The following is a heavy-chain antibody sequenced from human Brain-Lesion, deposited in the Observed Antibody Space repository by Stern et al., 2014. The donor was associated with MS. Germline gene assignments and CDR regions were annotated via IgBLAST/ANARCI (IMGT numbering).Heavy chain of an antibody. CDR2: IYYSGNT. D-gene: IGHD2-15*01. V-gene: IGHV4-39*01. CDR3: AGEEDIRYCSGGSCTGNWFDP. Sequence: QMQLVQSGPGLVKPSETLSLTCTVAGGSVSSTSYAWAWIRQPPGKGLEWIGAIYYSGNTYYRPALKSRLTISLDTPKNQFPLQLGSVTAADTAVYYCAGEEDIRYCSGGSCTGNWFDPWGQGTLVTVSS. CDR1: GGSVSSTSYA. J-gene: IGHJ5*02.